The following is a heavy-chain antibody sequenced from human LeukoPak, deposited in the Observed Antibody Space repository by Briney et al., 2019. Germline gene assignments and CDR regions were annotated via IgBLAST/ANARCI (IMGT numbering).Heavy chain of an antibody. J-gene: IGHJ6*02. Sequence: ASVTVSCKASGYTFTSYAMHWVRQAPGQRLERMGWINAGNGNIKYSQKFQGRVTITRDTSASTAYMELSSLRSEDTAVYYCARAGYSYGGYYYYGMDVWGQGTTVTVSS. D-gene: IGHD5-18*01. CDR1: GYTFTSYA. V-gene: IGHV1-3*01. CDR3: ARAGYSYGGYYYYGMDV. CDR2: INAGNGNI.